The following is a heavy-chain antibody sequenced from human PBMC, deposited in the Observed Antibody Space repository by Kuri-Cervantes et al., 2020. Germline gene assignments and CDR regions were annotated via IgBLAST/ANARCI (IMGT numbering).Heavy chain of an antibody. V-gene: IGHV1-8*01. CDR2: MNPNSGNT. D-gene: IGHD3-22*01. CDR3: ARDSYYYDSSGKRNWYFDL. J-gene: IGHJ2*01. CDR1: GYTFTSYD. Sequence: ASVKVSCKASGYTFTSYDINWVRQATGQGLEWMGWMNPNSGNTGYAQKFQGRVTMTRNTSISTAYMELSSLRSEDTAVYYCARDSYYYDSSGKRNWYFDLWGRGTLVTVSS.